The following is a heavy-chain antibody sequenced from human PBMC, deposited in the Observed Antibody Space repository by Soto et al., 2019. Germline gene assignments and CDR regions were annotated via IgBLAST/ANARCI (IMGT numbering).Heavy chain of an antibody. CDR1: GFTFSSYS. D-gene: IGHD2-2*01. CDR3: ARDHVVVPAAIYYYGMDV. V-gene: IGHV3-21*01. CDR2: ISSSSSYI. Sequence: GGSLRLSCAASGFTFSSYSMNWVRQAPGKGLEWVSSISSSSSYIYYADSVKGRFTISRDNAKNSLYLQMNSLRAEDTAVYYCARDHVVVPAAIYYYGMDVWGQGTTVTVSS. J-gene: IGHJ6*02.